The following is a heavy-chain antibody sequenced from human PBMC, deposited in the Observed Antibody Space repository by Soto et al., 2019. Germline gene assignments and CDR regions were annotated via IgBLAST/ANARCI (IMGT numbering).Heavy chain of an antibody. CDR2: IKSKTDGGTT. CDR3: TTDSYNTIVKIRFEY. Sequence: GGSLRLSCAASGFTFSNAWINWVRQAPGKGLEWVGRIKSKTDGGTTDFAAPVKGRFAISRDDSKNMVYLQMNSLKTEDTAVYYCTTDSYNTIVKIRFEYSGHRTLVTVPS. CDR1: GFTFSNAW. D-gene: IGHD3-3*01. J-gene: IGHJ4*01. V-gene: IGHV3-15*07.